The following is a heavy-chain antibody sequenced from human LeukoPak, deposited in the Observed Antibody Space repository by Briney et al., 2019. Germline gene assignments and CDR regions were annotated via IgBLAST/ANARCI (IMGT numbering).Heavy chain of an antibody. CDR2: ISSSSTI. J-gene: IGHJ4*02. Sequence: GGSLRLSCAASGFTFSSYSLNWVRQAPGKGLEWVSYISSSSTIYYADSVKGRFTISRDNAKNSLYLQMNSLRAEDTAVYYCIVLAVTGTFGFDYWGQGTLVTVSS. V-gene: IGHV3-48*01. CDR1: GFTFSSYS. D-gene: IGHD6-19*01. CDR3: IVLAVTGTFGFDY.